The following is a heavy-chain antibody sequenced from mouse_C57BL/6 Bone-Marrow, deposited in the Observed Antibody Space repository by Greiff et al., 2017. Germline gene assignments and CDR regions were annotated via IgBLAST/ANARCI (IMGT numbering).Heavy chain of an antibody. D-gene: IGHD2-4*01. CDR3: ARFFYYDYDGGYAMDY. V-gene: IGHV1-80*01. J-gene: IGHJ4*01. CDR1: GYAFSSYW. Sequence: QVQLQQSGAELVKPGASVKISCKASGYAFSSYWMNWVKQRPGRGLEWIGQIYPGDGDTNSNGKFKGKATLTADKSSSTAYMQLSSLTSEDSAVYFCARFFYYDYDGGYAMDYWGQGTSVTVSS. CDR2: IYPGDGDT.